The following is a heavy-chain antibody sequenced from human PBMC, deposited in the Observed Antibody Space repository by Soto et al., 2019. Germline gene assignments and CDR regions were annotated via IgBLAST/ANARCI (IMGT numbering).Heavy chain of an antibody. CDR3: ARLSGSYNDRYFDS. V-gene: IGHV4-39*01. Sequence: PSETLSLTCTVSGGSTSSSRYQWAWIRQPPGKGLEWIGNVYYNGNTYYNPSLKSRLTITVDTSNNQFSLKVTSVTAADTAVYYCARLSGSYNDRYFDSWGQGTLVTVSS. J-gene: IGHJ4*02. CDR1: GGSTSSSRYQ. CDR2: VYYNGNT. D-gene: IGHD1-26*01.